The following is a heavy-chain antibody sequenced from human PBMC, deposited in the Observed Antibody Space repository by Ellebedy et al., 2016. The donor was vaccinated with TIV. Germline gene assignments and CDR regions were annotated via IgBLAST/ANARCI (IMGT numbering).Heavy chain of an antibody. CDR2: ISAYNGNT. D-gene: IGHD6-13*01. V-gene: IGHV1-18*01. CDR1: GYTFTSYG. J-gene: IGHJ4*02. CDR3: ARLPTWQLVAYYFDY. Sequence: ASVKVSCXASGYTFTSYGISWVRQAPGQGLEWMGWISAYNGNTNYAQKLQGRVTMTTDTSTSTAYMELRSLRSDDTAVYYCARLPTWQLVAYYFDYWGQGTLVTVSS.